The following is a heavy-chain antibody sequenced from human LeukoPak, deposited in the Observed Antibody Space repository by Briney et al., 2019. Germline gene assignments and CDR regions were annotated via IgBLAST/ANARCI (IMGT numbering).Heavy chain of an antibody. D-gene: IGHD5-12*01. CDR1: GFTFSSFA. CDR2: ISGSGGGT. Sequence: GGSLRLSCAASGFTFSSFAMSWVGQTPGKGLEWVSAISGSGGGTHYTDSVKGRFTISRDNSRNTLYLQMNSLRAEDTAVYYCARYSGEEGFVFWGQGTLVTVSS. V-gene: IGHV3-23*01. CDR3: ARYSGEEGFVF. J-gene: IGHJ4*02.